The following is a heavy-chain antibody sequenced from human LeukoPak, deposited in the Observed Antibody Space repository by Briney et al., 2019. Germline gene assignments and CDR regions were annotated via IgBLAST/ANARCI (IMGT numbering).Heavy chain of an antibody. CDR3: GRDPTPYCSSSSCHQGAFDI. D-gene: IGHD2-2*01. J-gene: IGHJ3*02. V-gene: IGHV4-34*01. CDR2: INHSGNH. Sequence: PSETLSLTCAVYGRSFSGYYWRWLRQPRGEGGEWIGEINHSGNHNYNPSLKSRVTISVDTSKNQFSLKLSSVDAGDQAVFYWGRDPTPYCSSSSCHQGAFDIWGGGT. CDR1: GRSFSGYY.